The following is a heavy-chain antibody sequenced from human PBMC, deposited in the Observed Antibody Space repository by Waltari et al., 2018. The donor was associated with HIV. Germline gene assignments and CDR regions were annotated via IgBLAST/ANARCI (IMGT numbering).Heavy chain of an antibody. CDR1: GFTFSYYG. CDR2: MWHDGSSE. J-gene: IGHJ6*02. Sequence: QVQLVESGGGVAQSGRSLRLSCAASGFTFSYYGMHWVRQAPGKGLECVAVMWHDGSSEYYADSVKGRFTISRDNSRNILYLQMRNLRVEDTAVYYCARVMRFGEIFSSYGYYGMDVWGQGTTVSVPS. D-gene: IGHD3-10*01. V-gene: IGHV3-33*01. CDR3: ARVMRFGEIFSSYGYYGMDV.